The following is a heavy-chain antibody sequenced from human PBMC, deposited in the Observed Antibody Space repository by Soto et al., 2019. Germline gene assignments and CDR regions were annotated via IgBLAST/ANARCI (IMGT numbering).Heavy chain of an antibody. V-gene: IGHV3-30*18. CDR2: ISYDGSNK. D-gene: IGHD6-13*01. CDR3: AKDLAAAGTDWFDP. J-gene: IGHJ5*02. CDR1: GFTFSSYG. Sequence: GGSLRLSCSAPGFTFSSYGMHWVRQAPGKGLEWVAVISYDGSNKYYADSVKGRFTISRDNSKNTLYLQMNSLRAEDTAVYYCAKDLAAAGTDWFDPWGQGTLVTVSS.